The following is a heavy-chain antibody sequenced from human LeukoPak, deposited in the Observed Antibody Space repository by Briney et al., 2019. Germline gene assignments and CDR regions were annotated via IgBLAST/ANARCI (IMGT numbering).Heavy chain of an antibody. CDR1: GYTFTSYD. V-gene: IGHV1-2*02. Sequence: ASVKVSCKASGYTFTSYDINWVRQATGQGLEWMGWINPNSGGTNYAQKFQGRVTMTRDTSISTAYMELSRLRSDDTAVYYCARGVYIAAGQYGYWGQGTLVTVSS. CDR3: ARGVYIAAGQYGY. D-gene: IGHD6-13*01. J-gene: IGHJ4*02. CDR2: INPNSGGT.